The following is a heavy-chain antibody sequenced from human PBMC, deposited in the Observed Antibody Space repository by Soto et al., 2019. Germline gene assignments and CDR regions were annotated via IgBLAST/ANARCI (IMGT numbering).Heavy chain of an antibody. CDR2: IYYSGST. J-gene: IGHJ5*02. Sequence: QLQLQESGPGLVKPSETLSLTCTVSGGSISSSSYYWGWIRQPPGKGLEWIGSIYYSGSTYYSPSLKSRVTISAYTSKNHFSLKLISVTAADPAVYYCATQEVGGSYVYTFDPWGQGALGTVSS. D-gene: IGHD1-26*01. CDR3: ATQEVGGSYVYTFDP. V-gene: IGHV4-39*02. CDR1: GGSISSSSYY.